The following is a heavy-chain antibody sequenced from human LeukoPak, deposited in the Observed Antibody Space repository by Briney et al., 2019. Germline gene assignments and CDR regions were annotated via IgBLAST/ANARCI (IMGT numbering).Heavy chain of an antibody. Sequence: GGSLRLSCAASGFTFSSYSMNWVRQAPGKGLEWVSSISSSSSYIYYADSVKGRFTISRDNAKNSLHLQMNSLRAEDTAVYYCARDAAGRNYYDSSGYPIYYYYGMDVWGQGTTVTVSS. D-gene: IGHD3-22*01. CDR1: GFTFSSYS. J-gene: IGHJ6*02. V-gene: IGHV3-21*01. CDR3: ARDAAGRNYYDSSGYPIYYYYGMDV. CDR2: ISSSSSYI.